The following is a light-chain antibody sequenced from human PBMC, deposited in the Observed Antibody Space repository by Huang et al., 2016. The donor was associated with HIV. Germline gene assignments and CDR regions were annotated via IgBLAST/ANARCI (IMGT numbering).Light chain of an antibody. J-gene: IGKJ4*01. Sequence: EIVMTQSPATLSVSPGERATLFCRASQSVSTNLAWYQQKLGQAPRLLIYGASTRATGIPARVSGSGSGTEFTLTISSLQSEDFAVYYCQQYNNWPPPFGGGTKVEIK. CDR3: QQYNNWPPP. CDR2: GAS. CDR1: QSVSTN. V-gene: IGKV3-15*01.